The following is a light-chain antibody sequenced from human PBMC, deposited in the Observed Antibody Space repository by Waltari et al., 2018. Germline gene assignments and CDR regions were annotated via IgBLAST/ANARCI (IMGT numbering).Light chain of an antibody. J-gene: IGLJ1*01. CDR1: SSDVGNYNL. CDR2: EVT. CDR3: CSYVGLGTYV. Sequence: QSGLAQPASASGSPGQSLTITCTGTSSDVGNYNLVSLYQHRPGKAPSLLIYEVTKRAPVTSDRFSASKSGNTASLSISGLHAQEDEADYYCCSYVGLGTYVFGTGTKVTV. V-gene: IGLV2-23*02.